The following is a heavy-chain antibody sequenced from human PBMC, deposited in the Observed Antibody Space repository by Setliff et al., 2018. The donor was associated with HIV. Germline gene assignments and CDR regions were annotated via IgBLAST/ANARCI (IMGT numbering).Heavy chain of an antibody. D-gene: IGHD3-22*01. CDR1: GYTFTNYA. J-gene: IGHJ3*02. CDR3: ARDSEVTYYYDSSGYNRIAFDI. Sequence: ASVKVSCKASGYTFTNYAMHWVRQAPGQRLEWMGWINAGNGNTKYSQKFQGRVTITADESTSTAYMELSSLRSEDTAVYYCARDSEVTYYYDSSGYNRIAFDIWGQGTMVTVSS. CDR2: INAGNGNT. V-gene: IGHV1-3*01.